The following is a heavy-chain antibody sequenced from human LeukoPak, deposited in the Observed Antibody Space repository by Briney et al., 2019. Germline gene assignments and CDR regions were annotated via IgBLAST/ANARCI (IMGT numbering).Heavy chain of an antibody. Sequence: PSETLSLTCGVSGVPFSNYYWSWVRQSPRQGLEWIGEINHSGYTNYNPSLKSRVTMSIDTSKNQFSLKLTSVAAADAGVYYCTRAVVGHPDWGQGTLVTVSS. J-gene: IGHJ4*02. CDR2: INHSGYT. D-gene: IGHD3-22*01. CDR1: GVPFSNYY. CDR3: TRAVVGHPD. V-gene: IGHV4-34*01.